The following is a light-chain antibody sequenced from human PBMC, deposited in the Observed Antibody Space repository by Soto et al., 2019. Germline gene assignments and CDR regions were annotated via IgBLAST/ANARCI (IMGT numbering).Light chain of an antibody. CDR2: DAS. V-gene: IGKV3-11*01. J-gene: IGKJ4*01. Sequence: EVVLTQSPATLSLSPGDRATLSCTAIQSVSNYLAWYQQKTGQAPRLLIYDASNRATGIPARFSGSGSGTDFTLTVSSLEPEEFAVYYCQQRSNWPPTFGGGTTVEI. CDR3: QQRSNWPPT. CDR1: QSVSNY.